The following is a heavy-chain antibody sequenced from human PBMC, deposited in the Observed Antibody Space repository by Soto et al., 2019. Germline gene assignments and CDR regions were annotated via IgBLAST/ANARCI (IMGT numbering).Heavy chain of an antibody. Sequence: EVHVLESGGDLVQPGGSLRLSCAASGFTFSSYAMTWVRQAPGRGLEWVSAISGSGDTTYYADSVEGRSTTSRDIPKNTLYLKMTSLRAEDTAVHYCAKIRTWTNLDYWGMGTLVTV. J-gene: IGHJ4*02. CDR1: GFTFSSYA. CDR3: AKIRTWTNLDY. V-gene: IGHV3-23*01. D-gene: IGHD1-1*01. CDR2: ISGSGDTT.